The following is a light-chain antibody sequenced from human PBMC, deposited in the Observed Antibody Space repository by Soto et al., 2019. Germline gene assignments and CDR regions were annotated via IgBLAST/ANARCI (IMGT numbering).Light chain of an antibody. Sequence: QLVLTQSPSASASLGASVKLTRTLSSGHSSYTIAWHQQQPEKGPRYLMKLNTDGSHSRGDGIPDRFSGSRSGAERYLTISSLQSEDEADYYCQTWGAGIVVFGGGTKLTVL. CDR1: SGHSSYT. V-gene: IGLV4-69*01. CDR3: QTWGAGIVV. J-gene: IGLJ2*01. CDR2: LNTDGSH.